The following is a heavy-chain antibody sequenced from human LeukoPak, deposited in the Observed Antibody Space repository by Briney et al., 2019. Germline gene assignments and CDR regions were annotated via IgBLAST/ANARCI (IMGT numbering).Heavy chain of an antibody. CDR2: INTDGSRI. V-gene: IGHV3-74*01. D-gene: IGHD3-3*02. Sequence: GGSLRLSCAASGFTFSNYWMHWVRQAPGKGLVWVSRINTDGSRITYTDSVKGRFTISRDNAMNTVYLQMNSLRVEDTALYYCTKDVLAGGLDYWGPGTLVTVSS. J-gene: IGHJ4*01. CDR3: TKDVLAGGLDY. CDR1: GFTFSNYW.